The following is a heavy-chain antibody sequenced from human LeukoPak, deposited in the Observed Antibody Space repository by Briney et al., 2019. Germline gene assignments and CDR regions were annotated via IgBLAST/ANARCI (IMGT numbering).Heavy chain of an antibody. V-gene: IGHV3-48*03. Sequence: GGSLRLSCAASGFTFSNYEMNWVRQAPGKGLEWVSFISSSGNTRYYADSVRGRFTISRDNAKNSVYLQMNSLRAEDTAVYYCAKGSSGWYPTWAYWGQGTLVTVSS. J-gene: IGHJ4*02. CDR3: AKGSSGWYPTWAY. D-gene: IGHD6-19*01. CDR2: ISSSGNTR. CDR1: GFTFSNYE.